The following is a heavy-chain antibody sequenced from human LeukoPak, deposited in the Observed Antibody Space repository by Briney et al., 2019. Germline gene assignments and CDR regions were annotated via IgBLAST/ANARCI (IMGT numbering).Heavy chain of an antibody. CDR3: ARAGGTRRTGCSGGSCYPGL. V-gene: IGHV3-74*01. CDR2: INSDGSST. J-gene: IGHJ4*02. Sequence: GGSLRLSCAASGFTFSSYWMHWVRQAPGKGLVWVSRINSDGSSTSYADSVKGRFTISRDNAKNTLYLQMNSLRAEDTAVYYCARAGGTRRTGCSGGSCYPGLWGQGTLVTVSS. CDR1: GFTFSSYW. D-gene: IGHD2-15*01.